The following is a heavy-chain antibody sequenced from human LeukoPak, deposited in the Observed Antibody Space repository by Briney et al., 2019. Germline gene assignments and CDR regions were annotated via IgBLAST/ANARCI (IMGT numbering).Heavy chain of an antibody. CDR1: GFTFSNAW. V-gene: IGHV3-15*01. CDR2: IKSKTDGGTT. D-gene: IGHD3-3*01. J-gene: IGHJ4*02. CDR3: TTAVSYDFWSGSTYYFDY. Sequence: GSLRLSCAASGFTFSNAWMSWVRQAPGKGLEWVGRIKSKTDGGTTDYAAPVKGRFTISRDDSKNTLYLQMNSLKTEDTTVYYCTTAVSYDFWSGSTYYFDYWGQGTLVTVSS.